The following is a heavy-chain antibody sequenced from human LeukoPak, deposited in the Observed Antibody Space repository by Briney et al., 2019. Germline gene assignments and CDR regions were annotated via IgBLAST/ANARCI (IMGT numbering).Heavy chain of an antibody. CDR1: GGSISSGGYS. J-gene: IGHJ4*02. D-gene: IGHD4-23*01. V-gene: IGHV4-30-2*03. Sequence: SETLSLTCAVSGGSISSGGYSWSWIRQPPGKGLEWIGSIYHSGSTYYNPSLKSRVTISVDTSKNQFSLKLSSVTAADTAVYYCARQLRWAKDYWGQGTLVTVSS. CDR2: IYHSGST. CDR3: ARQLRWAKDY.